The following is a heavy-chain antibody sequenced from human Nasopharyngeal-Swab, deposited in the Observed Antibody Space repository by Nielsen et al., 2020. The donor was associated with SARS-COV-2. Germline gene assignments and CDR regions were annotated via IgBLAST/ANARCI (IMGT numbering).Heavy chain of an antibody. CDR2: ISYDGIKK. V-gene: IGHV3-30*18. D-gene: IGHD2-8*01. J-gene: IGHJ6*02. CDR3: AKDHQLIRNYYYYDMDV. Sequence: VCQAPGKGLEWMAVISYDGIKKYYADSVKGRFTLSRDNSKNTLYLQMNSLRTEDTAVYYCAKDHQLIRNYYYYDMDVWGQGTTVTVSS.